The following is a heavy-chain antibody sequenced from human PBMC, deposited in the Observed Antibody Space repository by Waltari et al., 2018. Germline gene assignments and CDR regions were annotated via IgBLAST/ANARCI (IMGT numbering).Heavy chain of an antibody. J-gene: IGHJ3*02. D-gene: IGHD3-3*01. Sequence: QVQLVQSGAEVKKPGASVKVSCKASGYTFTSYAMHWVRQAPGQRLEWMGWINPNSGGTNYAQKFQGRVTMTRDTSISTAYMELSRLRSDDTAVYYCARDRIRGYDFWSGFYPDAFDIWGQGTMVTVSS. CDR2: INPNSGGT. V-gene: IGHV1-2*02. CDR3: ARDRIRGYDFWSGFYPDAFDI. CDR1: GYTFTSYA.